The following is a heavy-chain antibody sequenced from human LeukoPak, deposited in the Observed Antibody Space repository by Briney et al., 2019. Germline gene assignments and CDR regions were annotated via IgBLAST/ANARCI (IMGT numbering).Heavy chain of an antibody. V-gene: IGHV1-2*02. CDR1: GYTFTGYY. CDR3: ARVVVSNEADYYYYYGMDV. D-gene: IGHD2-2*01. J-gene: IGHJ6*02. Sequence: GASVKVSCKASGYTFTGYYMHWVRQAPGQGLEWMGWINPNSGGTNYAQKFQGRVTMTRDTSISTAYMELSSLRSEDTAVYYCARVVVSNEADYYYYYGMDVWGQGTTVTVSS. CDR2: INPNSGGT.